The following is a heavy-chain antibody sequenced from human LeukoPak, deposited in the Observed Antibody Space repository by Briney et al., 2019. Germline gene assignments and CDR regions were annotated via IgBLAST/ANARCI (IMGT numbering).Heavy chain of an antibody. CDR1: GFIFTDYA. D-gene: IGHD1-26*01. CDR3: ARDVGLIMFDL. V-gene: IGHV3-23*01. Sequence: GGSLRLSCAASGFIFTDYAMSWVRQAPGKGLEWVSTISSDTKNTHYADSVKGRFTISRDNSKSTLFLQMNRVRGEDTAKYFCARDVGLIMFDLRGQGTLVTVSS. J-gene: IGHJ4*02. CDR2: ISSDTKNT.